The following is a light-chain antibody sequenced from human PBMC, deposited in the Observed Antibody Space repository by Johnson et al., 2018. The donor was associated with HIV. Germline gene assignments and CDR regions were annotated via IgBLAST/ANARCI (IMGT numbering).Light chain of an antibody. Sequence: QSVLTQPPSVSAAPGQKVTISCSGSSSNIGNNYVSWYQQLPGTAPKLLIYENNKRPSGIPDRFSGTKSGTSATLGITGLQTGDEDDYYCAAWDSSLNAHDVFGTGTKITVL. CDR3: AAWDSSLNAHDV. CDR1: SSNIGNNY. J-gene: IGLJ1*01. CDR2: ENN. V-gene: IGLV1-51*02.